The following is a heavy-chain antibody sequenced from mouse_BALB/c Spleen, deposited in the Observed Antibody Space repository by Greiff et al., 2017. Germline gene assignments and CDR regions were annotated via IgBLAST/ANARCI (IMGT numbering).Heavy chain of an antibody. Sequence: EVQLVESGGGLVKPGGSLKLSCAASGFTFSSYAMSWVRQTPEKRLEWVATISSGGSYTYYPDSVKGRFTISRDNVKNTLYLQMSSLRSEDTAMYYCARHGTGTYAMDYWGQGTSVTVSS. D-gene: IGHD4-1*01. CDR3: ARHGTGTYAMDY. V-gene: IGHV5-9-3*01. J-gene: IGHJ4*01. CDR1: GFTFSSYA. CDR2: ISSGGSYT.